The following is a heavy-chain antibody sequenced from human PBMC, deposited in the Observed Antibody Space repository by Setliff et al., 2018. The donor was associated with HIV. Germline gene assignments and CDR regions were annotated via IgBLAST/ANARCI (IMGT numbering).Heavy chain of an antibody. V-gene: IGHV3-7*01. CDR1: GFTFSSHW. CDR3: ARGVRGVVNGMDV. Sequence: TGGSLRLSCAVSGFTFSSHWMVWVRQAPGRGLEWVANINQDGSEKNYVDSVKGRFTISRDNVKNTLYLQMNSLRAEDTAVYYCARGVRGVVNGMDVWGQGTTVTVSS. D-gene: IGHD3-10*01. J-gene: IGHJ6*02. CDR2: INQDGSEK.